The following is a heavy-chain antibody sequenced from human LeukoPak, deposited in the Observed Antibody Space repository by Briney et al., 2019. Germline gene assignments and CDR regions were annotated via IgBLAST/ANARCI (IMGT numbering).Heavy chain of an antibody. CDR3: TTDTWYSAGH. Sequence: GGSLRLSCTASGFIFSGSWMAWIRQAPGKGLEWVAIIKKDGSEKYYVDSMKGRFTISRDNAKNSLFLQMTSLRAEDTAIYYCTTDTWYSAGHWGQGTLVTVSS. V-gene: IGHV3-7*03. CDR1: GFIFSGSW. J-gene: IGHJ4*02. D-gene: IGHD2-15*01. CDR2: IKKDGSEK.